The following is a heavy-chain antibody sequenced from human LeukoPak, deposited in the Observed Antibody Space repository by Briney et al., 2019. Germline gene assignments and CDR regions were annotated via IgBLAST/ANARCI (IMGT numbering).Heavy chain of an antibody. CDR2: ISSSSSYI. CDR3: ARDRESSSWFDY. V-gene: IGHV3-21*01. CDR1: RFTFSRYS. D-gene: IGHD6-13*01. J-gene: IGHJ4*02. Sequence: GGSLRLTCAASRFTFSRYSMNWVRQAPGKGLEWVSSISSSSSYIYYADSVKGRFTISRDNAKNSLYLQMNSLRAEDTAVYYCARDRESSSWFDYWGQGTLVTVSS.